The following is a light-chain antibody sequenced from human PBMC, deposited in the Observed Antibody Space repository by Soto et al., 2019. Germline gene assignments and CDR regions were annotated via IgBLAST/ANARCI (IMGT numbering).Light chain of an antibody. CDR1: QSISSW. CDR3: QQYNSYWT. Sequence: DIQMTQSPSTLSASVGDRVTITCRASQSISSWLAWYQQKPGKAPKLLIYKSSSLESGVPSRFSGSGSGTEFPLTISRLQPDDFVTYYCQQYNSYWTFGQGTKVEIK. J-gene: IGKJ1*01. V-gene: IGKV1-5*03. CDR2: KSS.